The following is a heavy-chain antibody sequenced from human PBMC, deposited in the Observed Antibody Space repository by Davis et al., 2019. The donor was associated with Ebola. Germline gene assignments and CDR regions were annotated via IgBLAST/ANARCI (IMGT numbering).Heavy chain of an antibody. D-gene: IGHD3-16*01. CDR1: GGSMTDYY. J-gene: IGHJ4*02. CDR3: ARLGFLGGQFVF. Sequence: SETLSLTCTVSGGSMTDYYWSWIRQSPGRGLEWIGYIYYLGSTIYNPSLQSRVTISVDTSKNQFSLMLTSVTAADTAVYYCARLGFLGGQFVFWGQGTLVTVSA. V-gene: IGHV4-59*08. CDR2: IYYLGST.